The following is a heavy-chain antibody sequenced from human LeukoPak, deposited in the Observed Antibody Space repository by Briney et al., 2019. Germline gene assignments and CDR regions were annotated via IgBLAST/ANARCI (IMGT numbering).Heavy chain of an antibody. Sequence: ASVKVSCKASGYTFTSYGISWVRQAPGQGLEWMGWISAYNGNTNYAQKLQGRVTMTTDTSTSTAYMELRSLRSDDTAVYYCARDSPYYYGSGSHNWFDPWGQGTLVTVSS. D-gene: IGHD3-10*01. CDR2: ISAYNGNT. J-gene: IGHJ5*02. CDR1: GYTFTSYG. V-gene: IGHV1-18*01. CDR3: ARDSPYYYGSGSHNWFDP.